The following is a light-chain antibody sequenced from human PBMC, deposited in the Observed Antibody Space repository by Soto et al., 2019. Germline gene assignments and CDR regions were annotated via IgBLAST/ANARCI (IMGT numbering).Light chain of an antibody. J-gene: IGKJ1*01. CDR3: QQYNNWPPWT. V-gene: IGKV3-15*01. Sequence: EIGLTQSPGTLSLSPGERATLSFSSSQSVSNNYLAWYQQKPGQAPRLLIYAASIRATDFPARFSGSGSGTEFTLTISGLQSDDFAVYFCQQYNNWPPWTFGHGTKVDIK. CDR1: QSVSNN. CDR2: AAS.